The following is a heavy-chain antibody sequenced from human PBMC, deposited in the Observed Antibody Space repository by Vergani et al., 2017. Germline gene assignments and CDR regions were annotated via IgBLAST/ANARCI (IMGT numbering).Heavy chain of an antibody. CDR2: VFHSGSA. CDR1: GYSISRGYY. D-gene: IGHD3-10*01. Sequence: QVQLQESGPGLVKPSETLSLTCSVSGYSISRGYYWGWIRQPPGKGLEWIATVFHSGSAYYNPSLRRRVTISVETSKNQFSLKLMSVTAADTAMYYCAIRPRVNLVGGEIVTKRTFDYWSQGSLVTVSS. CDR3: AIRPRVNLVGGEIVTKRTFDY. V-gene: IGHV4-38-2*02. J-gene: IGHJ4*02.